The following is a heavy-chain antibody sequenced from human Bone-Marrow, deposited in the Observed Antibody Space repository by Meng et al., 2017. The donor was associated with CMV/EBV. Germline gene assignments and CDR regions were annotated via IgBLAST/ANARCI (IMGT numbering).Heavy chain of an antibody. J-gene: IGHJ5*02. Sequence: ASVKVSCKASGYTFTSYYMHWVRQAPGQGLEWMGIINPSGGSTSYAQKFQGRVTMTRDTSTSTVYMELGSLRSEDTAVYYCARSWSVVRTPRNWFDPWGQGTLVTVSS. D-gene: IGHD2-15*01. CDR2: INPSGGST. V-gene: IGHV1-46*01. CDR3: ARSWSVVRTPRNWFDP. CDR1: GYTFTSYY.